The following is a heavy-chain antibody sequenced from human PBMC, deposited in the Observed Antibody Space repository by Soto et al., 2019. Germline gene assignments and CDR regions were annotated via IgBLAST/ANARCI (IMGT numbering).Heavy chain of an antibody. D-gene: IGHD3-22*01. CDR1: GFTFSDYS. CDR2: ISTSGGYI. Sequence: PGGSLRLSCAASGFTFSDYSMNWVRQAPGKGLEWVSSISTSGGYIYYADSVKGRFTVSRDNVRNSLFLQMNRLRADDTAVYYCARSTDYDDSSGLYSDFDYWGQGTLVTVSS. J-gene: IGHJ4*02. V-gene: IGHV3-21*01. CDR3: ARSTDYDDSSGLYSDFDY.